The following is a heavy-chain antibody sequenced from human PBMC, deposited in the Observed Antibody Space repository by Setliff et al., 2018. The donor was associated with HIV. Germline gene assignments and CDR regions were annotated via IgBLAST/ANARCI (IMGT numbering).Heavy chain of an antibody. CDR3: ARHVTVVAYFETLAGSFNY. Sequence: PSETLSPTCTVSGGSISSSSYYWGWIRQPPGKGLELIGSIYYTGTTYYHPSLESRVTLSVDMSRNQFSLRLTSVTAADTAVYYCARHVTVVAYFETLAGSFNYWGQGTLVTVSS. D-gene: IGHD2-21*01. V-gene: IGHV4-39*01. J-gene: IGHJ4*02. CDR2: IYYTGTT. CDR1: GGSISSSSYY.